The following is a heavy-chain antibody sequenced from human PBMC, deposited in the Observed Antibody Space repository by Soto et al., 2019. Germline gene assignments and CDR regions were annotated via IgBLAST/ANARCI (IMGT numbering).Heavy chain of an antibody. V-gene: IGHV4-59*01. CDR3: ARVAADIASWLDP. Sequence: QGQLQESGPGLVKPSETLSLTCTVSGDSISTYNWGWIRQPPGKGLEWIGCIYYSGVTNYNPSLKSRVTISVDTPKNQLSLKLNSVTAADTAVYYWARVAADIASWLDPWGQGTLVTVSS. D-gene: IGHD5-12*01. CDR1: GDSISTYN. CDR2: IYYSGVT. J-gene: IGHJ5*02.